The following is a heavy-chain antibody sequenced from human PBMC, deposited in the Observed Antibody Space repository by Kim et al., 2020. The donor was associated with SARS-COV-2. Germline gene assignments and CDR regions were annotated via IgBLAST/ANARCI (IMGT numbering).Heavy chain of an antibody. CDR2: ISGGGSTR. CDR3: ARGKLTASFVFDS. V-gene: IGHV3-11*01. Sequence: GGSLRLSCAASGFTFSDYYTTWIRQAPGKGLEWVSYISGGGSTRYYADSVKGRFTISRDNVKNSLYLQMNSLRAEDTAVYYCARGKLTASFVFDSWGQGTLVTVSS. D-gene: IGHD3-16*01. J-gene: IGHJ4*02. CDR1: GFTFSDYY.